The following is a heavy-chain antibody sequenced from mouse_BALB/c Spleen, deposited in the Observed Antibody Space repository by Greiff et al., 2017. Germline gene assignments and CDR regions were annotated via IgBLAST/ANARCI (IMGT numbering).Heavy chain of an antibody. CDR1: GLNIKDYY. CDR2: IDPENGDT. J-gene: IGHJ3*01. Sequence: VQLQQSGAELVRSGASVKLSCTASGLNIKDYYMHWVKQRPEQGLEWIGWIDPENGDTEYAPKFQGKATMTADTSSNTAYLQLSSLTSEDTAVYYCNSGTWFAYWGQGTLVTVSA. V-gene: IGHV14-4*02. CDR3: NSGTWFAY. D-gene: IGHD4-1*01.